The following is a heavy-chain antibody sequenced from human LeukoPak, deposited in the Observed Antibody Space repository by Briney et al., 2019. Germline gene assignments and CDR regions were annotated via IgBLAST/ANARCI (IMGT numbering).Heavy chain of an antibody. CDR3: GRISGSSGYFSDAAFDI. D-gene: IGHD3-22*01. CDR1: GYTFTSYY. Sequence: SVKVSCKASGYTFTSYYMHWVRQAPGQGLEWMGGIIPIFGTANYAQKFQGRVTITADKSTSTAYMELSSLRSEDTAVYYCGRISGSSGYFSDAAFDIWGQGTMVTVSS. CDR2: IIPIFGTA. J-gene: IGHJ3*02. V-gene: IGHV1-69*06.